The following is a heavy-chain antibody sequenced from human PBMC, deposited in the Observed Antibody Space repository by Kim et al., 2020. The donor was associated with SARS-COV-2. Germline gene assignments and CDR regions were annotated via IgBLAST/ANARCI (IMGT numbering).Heavy chain of an antibody. V-gene: IGHV4-34*09. J-gene: IGHJ4*02. D-gene: IGHD4-17*01. CDR2: ST. Sequence: STNYNPSLKSRITMSVDTSNNHFSLVMALVTSADTAMYYCARVDGYGFDHWGQGALGTVSS. CDR3: ARVDGYGFDH.